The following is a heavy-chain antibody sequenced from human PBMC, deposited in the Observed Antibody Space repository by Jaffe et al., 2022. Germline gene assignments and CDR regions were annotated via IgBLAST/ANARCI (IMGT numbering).Heavy chain of an antibody. V-gene: IGHV4-59*01. J-gene: IGHJ4*02. Sequence: QVQLQESGPGLVKPSETLSLTCTVSGGSISSYYWSWIRQPPGKGLEWIGYIYYSGSTNYNPSLKSRVTISVDTSKNQFSLKLSSVTAADTAVYYCASSYGSFEHWGQGTLVTVSS. D-gene: IGHD3-10*01. CDR3: ASSYGSFEH. CDR1: GGSISSYY. CDR2: IYYSGST.